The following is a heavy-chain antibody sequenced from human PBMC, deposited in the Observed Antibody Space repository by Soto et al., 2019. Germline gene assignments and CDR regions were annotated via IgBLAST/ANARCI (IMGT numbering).Heavy chain of an antibody. J-gene: IGHJ4*02. CDR3: ARGSGATMIDY. CDR2: IYYSGST. V-gene: IGHV4-59*01. Sequence: PSETLSLTCTVSGGSISSYYWSWIRQPPGKGLEWIGYIYYSGSTNYNPSLKSRVTISVDTSKNQVSLKLSSVTAADTAVYYCARGSGATMIDYWGQGTLVTVSS. D-gene: IGHD1-26*01. CDR1: GGSISSYY.